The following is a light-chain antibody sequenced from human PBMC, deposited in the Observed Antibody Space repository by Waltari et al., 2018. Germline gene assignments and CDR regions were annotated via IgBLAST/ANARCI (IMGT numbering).Light chain of an antibody. J-gene: IGLJ1*01. CDR2: EVS. V-gene: IGLV2-14*01. CDR3: SSYTTSSAPGV. CDR1: DSDVGAYDF. Sequence: QSALTQPASVSGSPGQSITISCSGTDSDVGAYDFVSWYQQPPGKAPHLIIYEVSKRPSGISNLFSASKSGNTASLTISGLQAEDEADYYCSSYTTSSAPGVFGTGTRVTVL.